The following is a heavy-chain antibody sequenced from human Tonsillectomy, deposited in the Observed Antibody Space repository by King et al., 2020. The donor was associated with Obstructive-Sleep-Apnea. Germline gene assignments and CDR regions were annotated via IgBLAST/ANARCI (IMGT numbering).Heavy chain of an antibody. CDR2: ISYAGSNK. CDR1: GFTFSCNA. V-gene: IGHV3-30*04. J-gene: IGHJ4*02. CDR3: ARTPDSSGYFPFDY. Sequence: VQLVESWGGVVQPGRSLRLFCAASGFTFSCNALHWVRHAPGKGLAWGAVISYAGSNKYYAGSVKGRFTISRDNSKNTLYLQMNSLRAEDTAVYYCARTPDSSGYFPFDYWGQGTLVTVSS. D-gene: IGHD3-22*01.